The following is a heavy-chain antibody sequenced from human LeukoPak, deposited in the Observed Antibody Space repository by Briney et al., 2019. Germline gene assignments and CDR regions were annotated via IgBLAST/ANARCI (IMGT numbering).Heavy chain of an antibody. D-gene: IGHD3-9*01. CDR3: ARDSLRVLRYFDWLSYFDY. Sequence: PGGSLRLSCAASGFTFGRYAMGWVRQAPGKGLEWVTVISYDGSNKYYADSVKGRFTISRDNSKNTLYLQMNSLRAEDTAVYYCARDSLRVLRYFDWLSYFDYWGQGTLVTVSS. CDR2: ISYDGSNK. V-gene: IGHV3-30-3*01. J-gene: IGHJ4*02. CDR1: GFTFGRYA.